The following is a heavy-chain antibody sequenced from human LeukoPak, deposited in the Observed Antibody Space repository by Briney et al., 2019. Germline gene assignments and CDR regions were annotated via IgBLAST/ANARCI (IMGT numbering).Heavy chain of an antibody. CDR2: IYTSGST. D-gene: IGHD3-3*01. Sequence: RIYTSGSTNYNPSLKSRVTISVDTSKSQFSLELSSVTAADTAVYYCARDGSTMGYYPYFDYWGQGTLVTVSS. CDR3: ARDGSTMGYYPYFDY. V-gene: IGHV4-61*02. J-gene: IGHJ4*02.